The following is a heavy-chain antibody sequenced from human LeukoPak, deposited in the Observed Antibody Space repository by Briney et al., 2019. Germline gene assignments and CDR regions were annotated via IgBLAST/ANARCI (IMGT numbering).Heavy chain of an antibody. Sequence: GGSLRLSCAGSGFSFSSYGMHWVRQAPGKRLEWMAFIRSDGSNKYYADSVKGRFTISRDNSKNTLYLQMNSLRAEDTAVYYCAELGITMIGGVWGKGTTVTISS. CDR1: GFSFSSYG. J-gene: IGHJ6*04. V-gene: IGHV3-30*02. D-gene: IGHD3-10*02. CDR3: AELGITMIGGV. CDR2: IRSDGSNK.